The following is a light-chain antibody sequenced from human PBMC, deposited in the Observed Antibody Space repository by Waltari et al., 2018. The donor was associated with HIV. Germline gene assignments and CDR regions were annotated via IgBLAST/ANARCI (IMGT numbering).Light chain of an antibody. V-gene: IGLV2-23*02. CDR1: DVGNYNL. CDR3: ASYGGTSNFV. J-gene: IGLJ2*01. Sequence: QSALTQSASVSGSPGQSITISCTGSDVGNYNLVSWYQQDPGKAPILMIFEVTKRPSGVSDRFSGSKSGNTASLTISGLQAEDEADYYCASYGGTSNFVFGGGTRVTVL. CDR2: EVT.